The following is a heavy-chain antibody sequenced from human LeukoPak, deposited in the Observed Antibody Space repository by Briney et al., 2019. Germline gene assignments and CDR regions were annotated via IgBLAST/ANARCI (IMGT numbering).Heavy chain of an antibody. Sequence: GGSLRLSCAASGFTFSSYAMSSVRQAPGKGPEWVSAISGSGGSTYYADSVKGRFTISRDNSKNTLYLQMNSLRAEDTAVYYCAKAVGYCSGGSCYTDYWGQGTLVTVSS. CDR3: AKAVGYCSGGSCYTDY. CDR1: GFTFSSYA. J-gene: IGHJ4*02. D-gene: IGHD2-15*01. CDR2: ISGSGGST. V-gene: IGHV3-23*01.